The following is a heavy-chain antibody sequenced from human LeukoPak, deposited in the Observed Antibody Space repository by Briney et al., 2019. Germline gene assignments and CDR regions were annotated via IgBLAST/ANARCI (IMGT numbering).Heavy chain of an antibody. CDR1: GFTFSSYA. CDR3: AKENHGIVGATTLIDY. D-gene: IGHD1-26*01. V-gene: IGHV3-23*01. J-gene: IGHJ4*02. Sequence: GGALRLSCAASGFTFSSYAMSWVRQAPGKGLEWVSVISASGGNTYYADSVKGRFTISRDNSKNTLYLQMNSLRAEDTAVYYCAKENHGIVGATTLIDYWGQGTLVTISS. CDR2: ISASGGNT.